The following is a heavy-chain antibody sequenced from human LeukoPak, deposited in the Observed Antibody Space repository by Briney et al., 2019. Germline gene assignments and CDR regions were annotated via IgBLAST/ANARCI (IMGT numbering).Heavy chain of an antibody. CDR3: ATSLRWIAAAGDFDY. Sequence: GGSLRLSCAASGFTFSSYGMHWVRQAPGKGLEWVAVISYDGSNKYYADSVKGRFTISRDNSKNTLYLQMNSLRAEDTAVYYCATSLRWIAAAGDFDYWGQGTLVTVSS. CDR1: GFTFSSYG. CDR2: ISYDGSNK. D-gene: IGHD6-13*01. V-gene: IGHV3-30*03. J-gene: IGHJ4*02.